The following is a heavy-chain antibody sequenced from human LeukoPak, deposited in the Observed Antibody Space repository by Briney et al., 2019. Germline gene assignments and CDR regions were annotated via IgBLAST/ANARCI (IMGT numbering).Heavy chain of an antibody. CDR3: ARGTRGAVDY. J-gene: IGHJ4*02. Sequence: SETLSLTCTVSGGSISSGGYYWSWIRQHPGKGLEWIGYIYYSGSTYYNPSLKSRVTISVDTSKNQFSLKLSSVTAADTAVYYCARGTRGAVDYWGQGTLVTVSS. V-gene: IGHV4-31*03. CDR2: IYYSGST. D-gene: IGHD1-1*01. CDR1: GGSISSGGYY.